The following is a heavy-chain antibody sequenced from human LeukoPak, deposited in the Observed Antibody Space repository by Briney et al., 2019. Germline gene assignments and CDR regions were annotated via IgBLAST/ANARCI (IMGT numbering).Heavy chain of an antibody. V-gene: IGHV4-59*01. CDR1: GGSIGSYY. D-gene: IGHD6-19*01. J-gene: IGHJ4*02. CDR3: ARDGVAGGFDY. Sequence: PSETLSLTCTVSGGSIGSYYWNWIRQPPAKGLEWIGYIHYSGSTNHNASLKSRVTISVDTSKNQFSLKLSSVTAADTAVYYCARDGVAGGFDYWGQGTLVTVSS. CDR2: IHYSGST.